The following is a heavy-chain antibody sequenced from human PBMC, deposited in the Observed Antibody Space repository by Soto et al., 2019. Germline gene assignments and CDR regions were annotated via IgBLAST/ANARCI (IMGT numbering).Heavy chain of an antibody. V-gene: IGHV3-33*01. Sequence: GGSLRLSCTASGFSLSRYGLHWVRQAPGKGLEWVAGLWSDGIKTSYTDSVKGRFTISRDTSKNVLYLQMNSLGAEDTAVYYCARDLNYWSLLIDHWGQGTLVTVSS. CDR2: LWSDGIKT. D-gene: IGHD2-8*02. CDR1: GFSLSRYG. J-gene: IGHJ4*02. CDR3: ARDLNYWSLLIDH.